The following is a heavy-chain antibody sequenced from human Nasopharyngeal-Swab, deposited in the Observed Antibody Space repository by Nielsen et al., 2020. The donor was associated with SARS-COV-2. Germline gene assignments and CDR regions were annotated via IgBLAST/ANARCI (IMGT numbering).Heavy chain of an antibody. CDR2: IYYSGST. CDR3: ARHPHMVRGVSGWFDP. D-gene: IGHD3-10*01. J-gene: IGHJ5*02. CDR1: GGSISSSSYY. V-gene: IGHV4-39*01. Sequence: SETLSLTCTVSGGSISSSSYYWGWIRQPPGKGLEWIRSIYYSGSTHYNPSLKSRVTISVDTSKNQFSLKLSSVTAADTAVYYCARHPHMVRGVSGWFDPWGQGTLVTVSS.